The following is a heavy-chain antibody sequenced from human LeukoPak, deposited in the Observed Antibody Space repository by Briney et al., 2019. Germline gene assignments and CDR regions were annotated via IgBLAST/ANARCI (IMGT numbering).Heavy chain of an antibody. Sequence: ASVKVSCKASGYTFTSYGISWVRQAPGQGLEWMGWISAYNGNTNYAQKLQGRVTMTTDTSTSTAYMELRSLRSDDTAVYYCARGGDQTLRFLEWLPAQYYFDYWGQGTLVTVSS. J-gene: IGHJ4*02. CDR3: ARGGDQTLRFLEWLPAQYYFDY. CDR2: ISAYNGNT. D-gene: IGHD3-3*01. V-gene: IGHV1-18*01. CDR1: GYTFTSYG.